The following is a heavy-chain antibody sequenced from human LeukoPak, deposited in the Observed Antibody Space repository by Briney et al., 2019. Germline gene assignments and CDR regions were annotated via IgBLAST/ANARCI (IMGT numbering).Heavy chain of an antibody. CDR3: ATSECQELYSSGWYVH. V-gene: IGHV4-38-2*01. CDR1: VYSIGSGYY. Sequence: SETLSLTCAVSVYSIGSGYYWGWIRQPPGKGLEWIGSIYHSGSTYYNPSLKSRVTISVDTPKNQFSLKLSSVTAADTAVYYCATSECQELYSSGWYVHWGQGTLVTVSS. CDR2: IYHSGST. J-gene: IGHJ4*02. D-gene: IGHD6-19*01.